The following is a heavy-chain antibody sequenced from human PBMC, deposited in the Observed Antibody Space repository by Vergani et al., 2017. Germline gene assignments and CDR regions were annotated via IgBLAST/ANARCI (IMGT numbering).Heavy chain of an antibody. Sequence: EVQLVESGGGLVQPGGSLRLSCAASGLTFSSYWMSWVRQAPGKGLEWVANIKQDGSEKYYVDSVKGRFTISRDNAKNSLYLQMNSLRAEDTAVYYCAGSSWYFDYWGQGTLVTVSS. CDR3: AGSSWYFDY. J-gene: IGHJ4*02. CDR1: GLTFSSYW. CDR2: IKQDGSEK. D-gene: IGHD6-13*01. V-gene: IGHV3-7*01.